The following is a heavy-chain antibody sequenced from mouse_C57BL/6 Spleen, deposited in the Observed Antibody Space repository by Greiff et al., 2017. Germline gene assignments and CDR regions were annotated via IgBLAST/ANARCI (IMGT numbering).Heavy chain of an antibody. V-gene: IGHV1-7*01. CDR3: AKSACRSSSFDD. Sequence: VQLQQSGAELAKPGASVKLSCKASGYTFTSYWMHWVKQRPGKGLEWIGYINPSSGYTKYNQKFKDKATLTADKSSSTAYLQLSSLTYEDSAVXYCAKSACRSSSFDDWGKGTTLTVSS. D-gene: IGHD1-1*01. CDR1: GYTFTSYW. J-gene: IGHJ2*01. CDR2: INPSSGYT.